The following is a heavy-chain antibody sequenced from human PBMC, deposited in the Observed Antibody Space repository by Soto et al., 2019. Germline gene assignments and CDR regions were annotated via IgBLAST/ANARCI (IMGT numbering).Heavy chain of an antibody. CDR1: GFTFSSYW. CDR3: ARDRISGDGYVFDC. D-gene: IGHD5-12*01. J-gene: IGHJ5*01. CDR2: INRDGRER. V-gene: IGHV3-7*01. Sequence: AGGSLRRSCEAYGFTFSSYWMGWVRQAPGKGLEWVPNINRDGRERDYVDSVKGRFTISRDNATNSVYLQMKSLRAEDSAVYYCARDRISGDGYVFDCWGQGGLVTVSS.